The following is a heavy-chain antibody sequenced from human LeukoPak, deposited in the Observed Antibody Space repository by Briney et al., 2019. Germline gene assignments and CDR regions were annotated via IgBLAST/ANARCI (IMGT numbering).Heavy chain of an antibody. Sequence: SGGSLRLSCAASGFTFSSYGMHWVRQAPGKGLEWVAVISYDGSKKYYGDSVKGRFTISRDNARKTLYLQTNSLRAEDTAVYYCARDLSPVVRASPMGYWGQGTLVTVSS. CDR2: ISYDGSKK. CDR1: GFTFSSYG. CDR3: ARDLSPVVRASPMGY. J-gene: IGHJ4*02. D-gene: IGHD3-10*01. V-gene: IGHV3-30*03.